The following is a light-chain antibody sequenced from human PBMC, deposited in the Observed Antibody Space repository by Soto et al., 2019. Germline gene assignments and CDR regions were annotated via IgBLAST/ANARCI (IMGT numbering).Light chain of an antibody. V-gene: IGKV3-15*01. CDR3: QQYNNWPLFT. CDR1: QSVSSN. Sequence: EIVMTQSPATLSVCPGERATLSCRASQSVSSNLAWYQQKPGQAPRLLIYGASTRATGIPARFSGSGSGTEFTLTISSLQSEDFAAYYCQQYNNWPLFTFGPGTKVDIK. J-gene: IGKJ3*01. CDR2: GAS.